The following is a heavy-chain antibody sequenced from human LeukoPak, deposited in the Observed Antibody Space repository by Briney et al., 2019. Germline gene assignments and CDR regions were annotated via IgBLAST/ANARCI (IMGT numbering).Heavy chain of an antibody. V-gene: IGHV3-53*01. Sequence: QPGGSLRLSCATSGFTFSNYGMSWVRQAPGKGLEWVSIIYNDGSTYYADSMKGRFTISRDNSKNTLYLQVNSLRAEDTAMYYCARNILFAFDIWGQGTMVTVSS. CDR3: ARNILFAFDI. D-gene: IGHD2/OR15-2a*01. CDR1: GFTFSNYG. CDR2: IYNDGST. J-gene: IGHJ3*02.